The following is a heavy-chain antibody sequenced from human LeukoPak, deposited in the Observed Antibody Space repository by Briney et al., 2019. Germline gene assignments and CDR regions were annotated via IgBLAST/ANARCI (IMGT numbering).Heavy chain of an antibody. CDR2: IYGGGST. V-gene: IGHV3-53*01. CDR3: ARDKEGMNDY. CDR1: GFTVSGSS. J-gene: IGHJ4*02. Sequence: GGSLRLSCAASGFTVSGSSMSWVRQAPGKGLEWVSVIYGGGSTFYADSVKGRFTISRDNSKNTLYLQMNSLRAEDTAVYCCARDKEGMNDYWGQGTLVTVSS.